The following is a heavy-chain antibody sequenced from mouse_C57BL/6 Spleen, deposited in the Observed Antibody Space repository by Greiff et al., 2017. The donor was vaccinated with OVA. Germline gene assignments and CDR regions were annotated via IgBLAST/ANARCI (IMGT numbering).Heavy chain of an antibody. CDR3: GGTVDGDAMDY. CDR2: IYPGDGDT. Sequence: LKESGPELVKPGASVKISCKASGYAFSSSWMNWVKQRPGKGLEWIGRIYPGDGDTNYNGKFKGKATLTADKSSSAAYMQLSSLTSEDSAVYFCGGTVDGDAMDYWGQGTSVTVSS. D-gene: IGHD1-1*01. V-gene: IGHV1-82*01. J-gene: IGHJ4*01. CDR1: GYAFSSSW.